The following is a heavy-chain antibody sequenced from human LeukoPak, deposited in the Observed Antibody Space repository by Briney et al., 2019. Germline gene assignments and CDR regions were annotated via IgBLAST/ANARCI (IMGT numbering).Heavy chain of an antibody. CDR1: GGSISSYY. V-gene: IGHV4-59*01. D-gene: IGHD1-26*01. J-gene: IGHJ6*03. CDR3: ARILRPHYYYYYMDV. Sequence: SETLSLTCTVSGGSISSYYWSWIRQPPGKGLEWIGYIHYSGGTNYNPSLKSRVTISVDTSKNQFSLKLSSVTAADTAVYYCARILRPHYYYYYMDVWGKGTTVTVSS. CDR2: IHYSGGT.